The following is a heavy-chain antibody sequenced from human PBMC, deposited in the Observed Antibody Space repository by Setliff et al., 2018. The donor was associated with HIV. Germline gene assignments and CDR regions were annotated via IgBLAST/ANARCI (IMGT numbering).Heavy chain of an antibody. CDR1: GYTFTSFG. Sequence: ASVKVSCKASGYTFTSFGISWVRQAPGQGLEWMGWISAYNGNTNYAQKLQGRVTMTTDTSTSTAYMELRSLRSDDTAGYYCARDNRGYYFDYWGQGTLVTVSS. V-gene: IGHV1-18*01. CDR3: ARDNRGYYFDY. CDR2: ISAYNGNT. J-gene: IGHJ4*02. D-gene: IGHD3-10*01.